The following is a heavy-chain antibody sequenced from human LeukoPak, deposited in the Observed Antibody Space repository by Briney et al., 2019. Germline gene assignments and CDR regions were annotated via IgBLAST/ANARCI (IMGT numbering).Heavy chain of an antibody. D-gene: IGHD2-21*02. CDR2: INPSGGST. V-gene: IGHV1-46*01. Sequence: ASVKVSCKASGYTFTSHYMHWVRQAPGQGLEWMGIINPSGGSTSYAQKFQGRVTMTRDTSTTTVYMELRSLGSEDTAVYYCARGGDPYYYGMDVWGQGTTVTVSS. CDR3: ARGGDPYYYGMDV. CDR1: GYTFTSHY. J-gene: IGHJ6*02.